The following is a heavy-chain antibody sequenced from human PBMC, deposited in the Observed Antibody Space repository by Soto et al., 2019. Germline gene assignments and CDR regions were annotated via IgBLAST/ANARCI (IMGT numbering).Heavy chain of an antibody. CDR3: ASAPITVVTPYYFDY. CDR1: GFTFSSYA. Sequence: QVQLVESGGGVVQPGRSLRLSCAASGFTFSSYAMHWDRQAPGKGLEWVAVISYDGSNKYYADSVKGRFTISRDNSKSTLYLQMNSLRVEDKAVYYCASAPITVVTPYYFDYWGQGTLVTVSS. D-gene: IGHD2-21*02. CDR2: ISYDGSNK. V-gene: IGHV3-30-3*01. J-gene: IGHJ4*02.